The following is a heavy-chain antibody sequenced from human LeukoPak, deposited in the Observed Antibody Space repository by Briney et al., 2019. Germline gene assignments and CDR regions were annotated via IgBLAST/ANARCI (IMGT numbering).Heavy chain of an antibody. CDR2: ISSSSSYI. Sequence: GGSLRLSCAASGFTFSIYSMNWVRQAPGKGLEWVSSISSSSSYIYYADSVKGRFTISRDNAKNSLYLQMNSLRAEDTAVYYCATAQRFGDDYWGQGTLVSLSS. V-gene: IGHV3-21*01. CDR1: GFTFSIYS. CDR3: ATAQRFGDDY. D-gene: IGHD3-10*01. J-gene: IGHJ4*02.